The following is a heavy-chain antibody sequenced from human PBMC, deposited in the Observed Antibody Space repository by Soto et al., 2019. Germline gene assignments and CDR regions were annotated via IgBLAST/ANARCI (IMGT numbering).Heavy chain of an antibody. J-gene: IGHJ4*02. CDR1: SGSISTANW. CDR2: IYHSGST. CDR3: ARRGGGVVLTATTPFDY. V-gene: IGHV4-4*02. D-gene: IGHD2-21*02. Sequence: QVPLQESGPRLVRPSGTLSLTCTVSSGSISTANWWSWVRQPPGRGLEWIGEIYHSGSTNYNLSLKSRVTLSVDKSKNQFSLRLSSVTAADTAMDSCARRGGGVVLTATTPFDYWGQGTLVTVSS.